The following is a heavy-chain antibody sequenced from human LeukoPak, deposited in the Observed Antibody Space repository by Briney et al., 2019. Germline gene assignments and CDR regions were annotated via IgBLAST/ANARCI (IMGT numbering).Heavy chain of an antibody. CDR1: GFTVSSTY. CDR3: ARDRRSGLGHAFDV. J-gene: IGHJ3*01. Sequence: GGSLRLSCAVSGFTVSSTYITWLRQAPGKGLEWVSVIYPGGSALYAESVQGRSTISRDIPQNIVRLQINNLRAEDTAVYHCARDRRSGLGHAFDVWGQGTMVTVAS. CDR2: IYPGGSA. V-gene: IGHV3-53*01. D-gene: IGHD3-3*01.